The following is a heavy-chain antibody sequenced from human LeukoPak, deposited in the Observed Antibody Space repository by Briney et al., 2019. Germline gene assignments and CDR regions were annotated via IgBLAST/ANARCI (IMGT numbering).Heavy chain of an antibody. CDR1: GYTFTGHY. CDR3: ARGVRGYSYGYYYYYYMDV. CDR2: INPNSGGT. Sequence: ASVKVSCKTSGYTFTGHYMHWVRQAPGQGLEWMGWINPNSGGTNYAQKFQGRVTMTRDTSISTAYMELSSLRSEDTAVYYCARGVRGYSYGYYYYYYMDVWGKGTTVTVSS. D-gene: IGHD5-18*01. V-gene: IGHV1-2*02. J-gene: IGHJ6*03.